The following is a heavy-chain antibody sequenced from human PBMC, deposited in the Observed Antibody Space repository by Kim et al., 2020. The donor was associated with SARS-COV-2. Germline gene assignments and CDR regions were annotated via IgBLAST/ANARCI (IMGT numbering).Heavy chain of an antibody. D-gene: IGHD3-22*01. CDR3: GRDETRRDSDDRSGYRPDAFDV. V-gene: IGHV3-7*05. CDR2: IRQDGSDQ. Sequence: GGSLRLSCTASGFSFRNYWMTWVRQAPGKGLEWVANIRQDGSDQYYVDSVKGRFTLSRDNTKNSLYLQMNNLGADDTAVYYCGRDETRRDSDDRSGYRPDAFDVWGQGTTVTVSS. CDR1: GFSFRNYW. J-gene: IGHJ3*01.